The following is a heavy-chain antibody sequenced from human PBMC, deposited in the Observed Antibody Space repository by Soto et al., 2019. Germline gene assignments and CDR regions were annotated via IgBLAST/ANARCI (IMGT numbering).Heavy chain of an antibody. D-gene: IGHD3-22*01. CDR2: IWYDGSNK. CDR3: ARGHYYDSSGCYCGY. CDR1: GFTFSSYG. J-gene: IGHJ4*02. V-gene: IGHV3-33*01. Sequence: QVQLVESGGGVVQPGRSLRLSCAASGFTFSSYGMHWVRQAPGKGLEWVAVIWYDGSNKYYADSVKGRFTISRDNSKNTLYLQMNSLRAEDTAVYYCARGHYYDSSGCYCGYWGQGTLVTVSS.